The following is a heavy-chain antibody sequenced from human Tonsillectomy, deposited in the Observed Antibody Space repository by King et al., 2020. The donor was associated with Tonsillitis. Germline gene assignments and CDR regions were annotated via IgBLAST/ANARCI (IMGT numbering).Heavy chain of an antibody. D-gene: IGHD6-13*01. J-gene: IGHJ6*02. CDR2: IYYSGST. V-gene: IGHV4-59*01. CDR3: ARGSGGSWYNNYYYGMDV. CDR1: GGSISSYY. Sequence: QLQESGPGLVKPSETLSLTCTVSGGSISSYYWSWIRPPPGKGLEWIGYIYYSGSTNYNPSLKSRVTISVDTSKNQFSLKLSSVTAADTAVYYCARGSGGSWYNNYYYGMDVWGQGTTVTVSS.